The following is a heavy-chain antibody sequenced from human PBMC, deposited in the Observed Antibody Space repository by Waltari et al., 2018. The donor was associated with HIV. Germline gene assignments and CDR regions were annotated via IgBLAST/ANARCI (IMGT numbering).Heavy chain of an antibody. CDR1: GFAFSHCT. CDR2: ISRSSSSI. CDR3: ARDINGGWGY. Sequence: EVQLVESGGGLVQPGGSRRLSCAASGFAFSHCTMNWARQDPGKGLEWVSYISRSSSSIFYADSVKGRFTISRDNAKNSLYLQMNSLRVEDTAVYYCARDINGGWGYWGQGTLVTVAS. J-gene: IGHJ4*02. D-gene: IGHD7-27*01. V-gene: IGHV3-48*01.